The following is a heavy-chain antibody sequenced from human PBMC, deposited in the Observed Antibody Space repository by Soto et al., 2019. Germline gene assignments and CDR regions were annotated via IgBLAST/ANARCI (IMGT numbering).Heavy chain of an antibody. CDR2: ISAYNGNT. D-gene: IGHD2-21*02. J-gene: IGHJ4*02. CDR1: GYTFTSYG. V-gene: IGHV1-18*01. Sequence: QVQLVQSGAEVKKPGASVKVSCKASGYTFTSYGISWVRQAPGQGLEWMGWISAYNGNTNYAQKLQGRVTMTTDTSTSTAYMELRSLRSDDTYVYYCARLSLRTTLTPNSFPYFDYWGQGTLVTVSS. CDR3: ARLSLRTTLTPNSFPYFDY.